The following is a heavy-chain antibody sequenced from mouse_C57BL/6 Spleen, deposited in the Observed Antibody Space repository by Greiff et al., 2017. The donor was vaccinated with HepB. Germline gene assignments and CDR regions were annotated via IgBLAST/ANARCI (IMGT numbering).Heavy chain of an antibody. J-gene: IGHJ4*01. CDR3: AREGGLRQDYYAMDY. CDR1: GYSITSGFY. CDR2: ISYDGSN. Sequence: VQLKESGPGLVKPSQSLSLTCSVTGYSITSGFYWNWIRQFPGNKLEWMGYISYDGSNNYNPSLKNRISITRDTSKNQFFLKLNSVTTEDTATYYCAREGGLRQDYYAMDYWGQGTSVTVSS. D-gene: IGHD2-4*01. V-gene: IGHV3-6*01.